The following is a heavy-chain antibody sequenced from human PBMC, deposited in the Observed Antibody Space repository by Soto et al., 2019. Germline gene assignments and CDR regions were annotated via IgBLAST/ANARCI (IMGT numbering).Heavy chain of an antibody. CDR3: ANVDMTTVPASDYYAMDV. J-gene: IGHJ6*02. D-gene: IGHD4-4*01. Sequence: QVQLVQSGAEVKKPGSSVTVSCKASGGTFSSYAISWVRQAPGQGLEWMGRIIPFLGTANYAQKYQGSVTVTGDESTITAHMELTSLRSEDTALYYCANVDMTTVPASDYYAMDVVGQGSKDTFSS. CDR1: GGTFSSYA. CDR2: IIPFLGTA. V-gene: IGHV1-69*11.